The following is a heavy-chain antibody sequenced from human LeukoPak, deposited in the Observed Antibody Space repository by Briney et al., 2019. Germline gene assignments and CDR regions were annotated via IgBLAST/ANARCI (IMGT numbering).Heavy chain of an antibody. CDR1: GFTFSSYS. D-gene: IGHD6-19*01. CDR2: VSHEGSSK. CDR3: AKTTGGWPRFFDH. V-gene: IGHV3-30*18. Sequence: GGSLRLSCAASGFTFSSYSMSWVRQAPGKGLEWVAFVSHEGSSKFYAESVKGRFSISRDNSKSTTYLQMNGLRADDTAVYYCAKTTGGWPRFFDHWGQGTLVTVSS. J-gene: IGHJ4*02.